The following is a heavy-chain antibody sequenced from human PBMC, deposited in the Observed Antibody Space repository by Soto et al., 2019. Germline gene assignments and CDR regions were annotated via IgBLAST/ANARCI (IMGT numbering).Heavy chain of an antibody. CDR3: ARGVGARISAGNWFDP. D-gene: IGHD6-25*01. V-gene: IGHV1-2*02. CDR1: GYTFTGYY. Sequence: QVQLVQSGAEVKKPGASVKVSCKASGYTFTGYYMHWVRQAPGQGLEWMGWINPNSGGTNYAKKFRGRATMNRDSSIRTADMELSRLRSDDTAVYYCARGVGARISAGNWFDPWVQGTLVTVSS. J-gene: IGHJ5*02. CDR2: INPNSGGT.